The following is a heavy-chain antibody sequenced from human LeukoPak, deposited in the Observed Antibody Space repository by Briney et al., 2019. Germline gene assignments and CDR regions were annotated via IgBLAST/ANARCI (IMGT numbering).Heavy chain of an antibody. Sequence: GASVKVSCKTSGYTFTNYGMHWVRQAPGQRLEWMGWINAGNGNTKYSQKFQGRVTITRDTSASTAYMELSSLRSEDTAVYYCARAQFYYYDSSGYYAPLDYWGQGTLVTVSS. CDR1: GYTFTNYG. CDR3: ARAQFYYYDSSGYYAPLDY. CDR2: INAGNGNT. D-gene: IGHD3-22*01. V-gene: IGHV1-3*01. J-gene: IGHJ4*02.